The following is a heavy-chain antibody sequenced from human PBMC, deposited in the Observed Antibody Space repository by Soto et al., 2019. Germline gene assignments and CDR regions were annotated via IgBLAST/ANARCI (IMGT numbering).Heavy chain of an antibody. Sequence: ASVKVSCKASESTFMNYDIHWVRQTPGQGLEWMGWINPNSSGTVYAQKFQGRVTMTRDTSLTTVYMQLNRLTSDDSAVYYCARDLIVDGPDNYAMDVWGQGTTVTVSS. CDR2: INPNSSGT. J-gene: IGHJ6*02. CDR3: ARDLIVDGPDNYAMDV. V-gene: IGHV1-2*02. CDR1: ESTFMNYD. D-gene: IGHD3-22*01.